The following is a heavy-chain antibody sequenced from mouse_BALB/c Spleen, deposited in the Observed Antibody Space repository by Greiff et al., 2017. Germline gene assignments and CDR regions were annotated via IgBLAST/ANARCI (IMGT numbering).Heavy chain of an antibody. D-gene: IGHD1-1*02. CDR3: ARGGLRYGAGDY. CDR1: GYSITSGYY. V-gene: IGHV3-6*02. J-gene: IGHJ4*01. CDR2: ISYDGSN. Sequence: EVQLVESGPGLVKPSQSLSLTCSVTGYSITSGYYWNWIRQFPGNKLEWMGYISYDGSNNYNPSLKNRISITRDTSKNQFFLKLNSVTTEDTATYYCARGGLRYGAGDYWGQGTSVTVSS.